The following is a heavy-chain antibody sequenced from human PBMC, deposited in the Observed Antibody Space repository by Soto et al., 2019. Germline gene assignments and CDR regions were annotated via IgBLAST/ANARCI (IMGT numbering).Heavy chain of an antibody. J-gene: IGHJ3*02. CDR2: IKSKTDGGTT. CDR3: TTFDIGAFDI. Sequence: EVQLVESGGGLVKPGGSLRLSCAASGFTFRNAWMSWVRQAPXKGLEWVGRIKSKTDGGTTDYAAPVKGRFTISRDDSKXXXXXXXXXXXXXXTAXYYCTTFDIGAFDIWGQGTMVTVSS. V-gene: IGHV3-15*01. D-gene: IGHD3-10*01. CDR1: GFTFRNAW.